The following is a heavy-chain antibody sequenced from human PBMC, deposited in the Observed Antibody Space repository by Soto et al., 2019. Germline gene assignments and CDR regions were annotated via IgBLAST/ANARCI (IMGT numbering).Heavy chain of an antibody. CDR3: ARRGAGGPIVVVTAAAGYFDY. CDR1: GFTFSSYS. Sequence: PGGSLRLSCAASGFTFSSYSMNWVRQAPGKGLEWVSSISSSSSYIYYADSVKGRFTISRDNAKNSLYLQMNSLRAEDTAVYYCARRGAGGPIVVVTAAAGYFDYWGQGTLVTVSS. V-gene: IGHV3-21*01. CDR2: ISSSSSYI. D-gene: IGHD2-21*02. J-gene: IGHJ4*02.